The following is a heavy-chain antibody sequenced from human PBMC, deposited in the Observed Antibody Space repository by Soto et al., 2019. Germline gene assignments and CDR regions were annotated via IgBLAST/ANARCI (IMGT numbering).Heavy chain of an antibody. CDR1: GFSFNTYA. V-gene: IGHV3-48*04. CDR2: ISSSSSRI. D-gene: IGHD6-25*01. J-gene: IGHJ4*02. CDR3: ASDPGIASAGMDY. Sequence: EVQLVESGGGLIQPGGSLRLSCAASGFSFNTYAMNWVRQAPGKGLEWISYISSSSSRIYYADSVKGRFTLSRDNAKNSLYLQINSLRAVDTAVYYCASDPGIASAGMDYWGQGTLVTVSS.